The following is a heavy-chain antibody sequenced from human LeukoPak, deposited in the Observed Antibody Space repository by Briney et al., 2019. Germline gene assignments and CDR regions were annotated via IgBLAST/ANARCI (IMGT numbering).Heavy chain of an antibody. Sequence: SETLSLTCTVSGGSISSYYWSWIRQPPGKGLEWIGYIYYSGSTNYNPSLKSRVTISVDTSKNQFSLKLSSVTAADTAVYYCARYSTTTFITSYSFDIWGQGTMVTVSS. V-gene: IGHV4-59*08. CDR1: GGSISSYY. CDR3: ARYSTTTFITSYSFDI. J-gene: IGHJ3*02. CDR2: IYYSGST. D-gene: IGHD1-14*01.